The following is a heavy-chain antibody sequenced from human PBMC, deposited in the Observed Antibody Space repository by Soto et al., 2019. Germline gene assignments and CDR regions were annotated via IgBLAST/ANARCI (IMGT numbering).Heavy chain of an antibody. CDR1: CDSIRSGGHY. J-gene: IGHJ4*02. CDR3: ARDQALAPTVWGY. D-gene: IGHD7-27*01. CDR2: IYYSGST. V-gene: IGHV4-31*03. Sequence: SETLSLTCSVSCDSIRSGGHYLKWIRPHPEKALEWSGYIYYSGSTHYNPSLRSRLTISLDTSKNQFFLRLTSVTAADTALYYCARDQALAPTVWGYWGQGIQVTVSS.